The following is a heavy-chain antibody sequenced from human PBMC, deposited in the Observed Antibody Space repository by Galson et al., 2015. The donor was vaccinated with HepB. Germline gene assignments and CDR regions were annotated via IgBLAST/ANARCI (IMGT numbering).Heavy chain of an antibody. CDR3: AKEGYGRAGFDP. D-gene: IGHD5-18*01. J-gene: IGHJ5*02. Sequence: SLRLSCAASGFTFSSYGMHWVRQAPGKGLEWVAVIWYDGSNKYYADSVKGRFTISRDNSKNTLYLQMNSLRAEDTAVYYCAKEGYGRAGFDPWGQGTLVTVSS. V-gene: IGHV3-33*06. CDR2: IWYDGSNK. CDR1: GFTFSSYG.